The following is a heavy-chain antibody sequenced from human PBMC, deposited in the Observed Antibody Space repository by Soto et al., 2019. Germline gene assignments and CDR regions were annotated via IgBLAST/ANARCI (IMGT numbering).Heavy chain of an antibody. V-gene: IGHV3-53*04. Sequence: EVQLAESGGGLVQPGGSLRLSCAASGFTVSSNYMSWVRQAPGKGLEWVSVIYSGGSTYYADSVKGRFTITRHNSKNTLYLHMNSLKAEDPAVYYCARGPTTPFDYWGQGTLVTV. CDR2: IYSGGST. CDR3: ARGPTTPFDY. CDR1: GFTVSSNY. D-gene: IGHD4-4*01. J-gene: IGHJ4*02.